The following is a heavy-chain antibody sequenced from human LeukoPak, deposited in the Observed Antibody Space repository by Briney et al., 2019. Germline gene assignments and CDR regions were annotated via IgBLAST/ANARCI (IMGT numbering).Heavy chain of an antibody. V-gene: IGHV4-39*01. Sequence: PSETLSLTCTVSGGSISSSSYYWRWIRQPPGKGLEWIGSIFYSGSTYYNPSLKSRVSISVDTSKNQFSLKLNSVTAADTAVYYCARQTYTSGWYPYFQHWGQGTLVTVSS. D-gene: IGHD6-19*01. CDR2: IFYSGST. J-gene: IGHJ1*01. CDR3: ARQTYTSGWYPYFQH. CDR1: GGSISSSSYY.